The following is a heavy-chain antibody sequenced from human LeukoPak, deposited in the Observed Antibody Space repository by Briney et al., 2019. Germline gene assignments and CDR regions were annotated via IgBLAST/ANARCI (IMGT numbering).Heavy chain of an antibody. V-gene: IGHV3-66*01. CDR2: IYSGGST. J-gene: IGHJ4*02. CDR1: GFTVSSNY. CDR3: ARDSSSIRGVDY. D-gene: IGHD3-10*01. Sequence: GGSLRLSCAASGFTVSSNYMSWVRQAPGKGLEWVSVIYSGGSTYYADSEKGRFTISRDNSKNTLYLQMNSLRAEDTAVYYCARDSSSIRGVDYWGQGTLVTVSS.